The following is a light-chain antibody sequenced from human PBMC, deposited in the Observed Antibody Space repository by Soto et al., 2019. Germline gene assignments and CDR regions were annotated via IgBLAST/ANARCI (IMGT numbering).Light chain of an antibody. V-gene: IGKV1-5*03. Sequence: DIQMTQSPSTLSASVGDRVTITCRASQSVSSWLAWYQQKPGKAPKLLIYKASSLESGVPSRFSGSGSGTEFTLTISSLQPDDSATYYCQHYNSFGPGTKVDIK. CDR1: QSVSSW. CDR2: KAS. J-gene: IGKJ3*01. CDR3: QHYNS.